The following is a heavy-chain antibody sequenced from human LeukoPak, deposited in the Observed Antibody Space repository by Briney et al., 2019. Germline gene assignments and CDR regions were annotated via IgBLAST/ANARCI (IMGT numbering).Heavy chain of an antibody. Sequence: GGSLRLSCAASGFTFSSYGMHWVRQAPGKGLEWVAVISDDGSNKYYADSVKGRFTISRDNSKNTLYLQMNSLRAEDTAVYYCAKDKLQLSYFDYWGQGTLVTVSS. J-gene: IGHJ4*02. V-gene: IGHV3-30*18. D-gene: IGHD5-18*01. CDR1: GFTFSSYG. CDR2: ISDDGSNK. CDR3: AKDKLQLSYFDY.